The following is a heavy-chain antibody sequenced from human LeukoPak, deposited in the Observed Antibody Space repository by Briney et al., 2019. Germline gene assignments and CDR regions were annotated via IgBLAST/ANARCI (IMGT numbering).Heavy chain of an antibody. J-gene: IGHJ4*02. D-gene: IGHD6-19*01. V-gene: IGHV3-23*01. CDR3: AKSDSNGWYVIDY. Sequence: GGSLRLSCAASGFTFSSYAMNWVRQAPGRGLEWVSAISVGGDSTFYADSVKGRFTISRDNSENTLYLQMNSLRAEDTAVYYCAKSDSNGWYVIDYWGQGTLVTVSS. CDR2: ISVGGDST. CDR1: GFTFSSYA.